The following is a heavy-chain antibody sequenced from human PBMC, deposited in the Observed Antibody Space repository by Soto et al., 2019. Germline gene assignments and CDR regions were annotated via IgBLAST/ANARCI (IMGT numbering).Heavy chain of an antibody. J-gene: IGHJ4*02. CDR1: GFIFSNYA. D-gene: IGHD6-6*01. Sequence: EVQLLESGGGLVQPGGSLRVSCAASGFIFSNYAMNWVRQAPGKGLEWVSGISGGGGSTYYADSVKGRFTISRDNSKNTLYLQMNSRRAEDAALYYCAKDHSVSGRPDTWSIAARGYFDYWGQGTLVTGSS. CDR2: ISGGGGST. V-gene: IGHV3-23*01. CDR3: AKDHSVSGRPDTWSIAARGYFDY.